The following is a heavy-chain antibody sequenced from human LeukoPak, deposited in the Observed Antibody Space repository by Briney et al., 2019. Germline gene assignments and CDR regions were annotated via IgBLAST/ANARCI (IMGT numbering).Heavy chain of an antibody. D-gene: IGHD2-2*01. CDR1: GYTFITYG. J-gene: IGHJ5*02. Sequence: ASVKVSCKASGYTFITYGINWVRQAPGQGLEWMGWISTYNGNTKYAQKLQGRFTMTTDTSTSTAYMELRSLRSDDTAVYFCAREIRFLAYCSSGSCYGGFDPWGQGTLVTVSS. CDR2: ISTYNGNT. CDR3: AREIRFLAYCSSGSCYGGFDP. V-gene: IGHV1-18*01.